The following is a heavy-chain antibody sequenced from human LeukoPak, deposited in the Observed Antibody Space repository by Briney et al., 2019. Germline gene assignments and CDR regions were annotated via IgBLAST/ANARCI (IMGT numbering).Heavy chain of an antibody. CDR2: IKHSGRT. D-gene: IGHD6-19*01. Sequence: PSETLSLTCAVYGGSFRGYYWSWIPQPPGKAREWIGEIKHSGRTNYNPSLKGRVTIPEDKSKNHVSLKLSSVTATNAAVYYCARGYSSAFADLVICGQGTMVTVSS. J-gene: IGHJ3*02. CDR1: GGSFRGYY. V-gene: IGHV4-34*01. CDR3: ARGYSSAFADLVI.